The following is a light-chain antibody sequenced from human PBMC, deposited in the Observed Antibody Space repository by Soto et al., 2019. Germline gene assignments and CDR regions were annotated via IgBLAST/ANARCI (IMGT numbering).Light chain of an antibody. CDR2: GAF. V-gene: IGKV3-20*01. CDR3: QLYGTSPPGFT. Sequence: EIVLTQSPGTLSLSPGERATLSCRASQSVSSSYLAWYQQKPGQAPRLLIYGAFSRATGIPDRFSGSGSGTGFTLTISRLEPEDFAVYYCQLYGTSPPGFTFGPGTKVDIK. J-gene: IGKJ3*01. CDR1: QSVSSSY.